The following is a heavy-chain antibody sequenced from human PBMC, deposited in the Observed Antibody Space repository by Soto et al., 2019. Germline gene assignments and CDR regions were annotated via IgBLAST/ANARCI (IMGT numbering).Heavy chain of an antibody. CDR1: GGSISSSSYY. V-gene: IGHV4-39*01. CDR3: ARRDLGNYALRRAFDI. Sequence: LSPTCTVSGGSISSSSYYWGWIRQPPGKGLEWIGSIYYSGSTYYNPSLKSRVTISVDTSKNQFSLKLSSVTAADTAVYYCARRDLGNYALRRAFDIWGQGTMVTVSS. J-gene: IGHJ3*02. D-gene: IGHD1-7*01. CDR2: IYYSGST.